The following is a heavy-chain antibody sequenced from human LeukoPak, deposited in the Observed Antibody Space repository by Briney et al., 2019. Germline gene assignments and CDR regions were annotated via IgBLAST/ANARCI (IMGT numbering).Heavy chain of an antibody. Sequence: PGGSLRLPCAASGFTFRSYWMSWVRQAPGKGLEWVANIKQDGSEKYYVDSVKGRFTISRDNAKTSLYLQMNSLRAEDTAVYYCANGEVYFDYWGQGTLVTVSS. J-gene: IGHJ4*02. CDR2: IKQDGSEK. CDR3: ANGEVYFDY. D-gene: IGHD4-17*01. V-gene: IGHV3-7*01. CDR1: GFTFRSYW.